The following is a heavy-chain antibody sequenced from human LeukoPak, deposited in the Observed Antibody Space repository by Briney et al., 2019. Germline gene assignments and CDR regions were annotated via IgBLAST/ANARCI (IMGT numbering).Heavy chain of an antibody. Sequence: GGSLRLSCAVSGLTFSSSWMDWVRQAPGKGLEWVASINPDGNKKYSADSVKGRFTISRDNAENSLYLQMNSLRVEDTAFHYCARDLAYSRLDYWGQGMLVTVSS. CDR1: GLTFSSSW. J-gene: IGHJ4*02. CDR3: ARDLAYSRLDY. V-gene: IGHV3-7*01. CDR2: INPDGNKK. D-gene: IGHD5-18*01.